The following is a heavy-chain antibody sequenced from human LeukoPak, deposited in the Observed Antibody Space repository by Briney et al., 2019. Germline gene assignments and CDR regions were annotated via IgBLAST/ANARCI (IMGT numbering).Heavy chain of an antibody. V-gene: IGHV4-34*01. J-gene: IGHJ6*02. CDR2: INHSGST. CDR3: ARGHSGITIFGVDNYYYGMDV. Sequence: SETLSLTCAVYGGSFSGYYWSWIRQPPGKGLEWIGEINHSGSTNYNPSLKSRVTISVDTSKNQFSLKLSSVTAADTAVYYCARGHSGITIFGVDNYYYGMDVWGQGTTVTVSS. CDR1: GGSFSGYY. D-gene: IGHD3-3*01.